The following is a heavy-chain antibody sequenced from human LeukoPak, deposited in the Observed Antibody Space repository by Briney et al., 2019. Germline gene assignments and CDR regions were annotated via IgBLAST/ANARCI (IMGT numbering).Heavy chain of an antibody. CDR3: ARGDGYNFFDY. V-gene: IGHV3-53*01. CDR2: FYVCGAT. Sequence: GGSLRLSCAVSGFRVTNNYMSWVGQPPGKGLEGVSVFYVCGATYYADSVKGRFTISIDNSENALYLQMKSLSAERTPVYYCARGDGYNFFDYWGQGTLVTVSS. D-gene: IGHD5-24*01. CDR1: GFRVTNNY. J-gene: IGHJ4*02.